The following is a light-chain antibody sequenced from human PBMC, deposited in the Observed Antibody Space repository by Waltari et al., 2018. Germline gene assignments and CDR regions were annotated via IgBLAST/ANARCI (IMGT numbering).Light chain of an antibody. V-gene: IGKV4-1*01. CDR2: WPS. CDR1: QNILYNSNNKKY. J-gene: IGKJ1*01. Sequence: DIVLTQSPDSLPVSLGERATITRKCSQNILYNSNNKKYLAWYQQKPGQPPKLLIYWPSNRESGVHDRFSGSGSGTDFSLTISSLQAEDVAVYYCQQYFGTPWTFGQGTKVEIK. CDR3: QQYFGTPWT.